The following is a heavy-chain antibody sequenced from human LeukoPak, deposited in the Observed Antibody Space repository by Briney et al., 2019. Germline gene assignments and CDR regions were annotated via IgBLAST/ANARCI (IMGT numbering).Heavy chain of an antibody. CDR2: INPDSGGT. J-gene: IGHJ4*02. CDR1: GTTFSGYY. CDR3: AKTSGWFPLYYFDS. D-gene: IGHD6-19*01. Sequence: ASVKVSCKASGTTFSGYYIHWVRLTPGQGLEWMGWINPDSGGTNYAQNFQGRVTMSKDTSITITYMELRRLRSDDTAMYYRAKTSGWFPLYYFDSWGQGTLVTVSS. V-gene: IGHV1-2*02.